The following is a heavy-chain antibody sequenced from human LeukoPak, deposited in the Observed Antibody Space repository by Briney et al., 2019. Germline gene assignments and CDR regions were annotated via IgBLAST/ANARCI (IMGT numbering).Heavy chain of an antibody. CDR1: GFTFSSYG. J-gene: IGHJ4*02. D-gene: IGHD2-21*01. CDR3: AKDATGLIWTYYFDY. CDR2: ISYDGSNK. V-gene: IGHV3-30*18. Sequence: GRSLRLSCAASGFTFSSYGMHRVRQAPGKGLEWVAVISYDGSNKYYADSVKGRFTISRDNSKNTLYLQMNSLRAEDTAVYYCAKDATGLIWTYYFDYWGQGTLVTVSS.